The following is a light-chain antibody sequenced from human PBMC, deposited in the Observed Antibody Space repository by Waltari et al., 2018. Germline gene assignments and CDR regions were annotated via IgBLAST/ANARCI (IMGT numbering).Light chain of an antibody. J-gene: IGLJ1*01. CDR2: EVS. CDR1: SSDVGNYNL. V-gene: IGLV2-23*02. CDR3: YSYAGSSTYV. Sequence: QSALTQPASVSGSPGQSISISCTGTSSDVGNYNLVSWYQQHPGKAPKLLIYEVSKRPSGASNRFSGSKSGNTASLTISGLQAEDEADYYCYSYAGSSTYVFGTGTKVTVL.